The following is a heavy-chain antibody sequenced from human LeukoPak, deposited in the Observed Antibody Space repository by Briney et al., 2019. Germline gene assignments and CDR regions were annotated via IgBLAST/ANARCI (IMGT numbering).Heavy chain of an antibody. CDR3: ARVDCSGGTCYSGHDY. D-gene: IGHD2-15*01. CDR2: IGGSTGTI. V-gene: IGHV3-48*04. CDR1: GFTLSSFG. J-gene: IGHJ4*02. Sequence: GGSLRLPCAASGFTLSSFGMNWVRRAPGKGLEWLSYIGGSTGTIYYADSVKGRFTISKDNAENLLYLQMNSLRAEDTAVYYCARVDCSGGTCYSGHDYWGQGTLVTVSS.